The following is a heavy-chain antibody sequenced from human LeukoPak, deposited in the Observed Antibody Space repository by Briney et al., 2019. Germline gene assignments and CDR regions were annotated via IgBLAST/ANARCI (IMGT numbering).Heavy chain of an antibody. CDR1: GFTFSRNW. Sequence: GGSLRLSCVVSGFTFSRNWMTWVRQAPGKGLEWVANIKHDGSQKFYGDSVKGRFTISRDNTKNSLYLQMNSLRAEDTAVYYCARGAEGIAAADSNFDYWGQGTLVTVSS. CDR3: ARGAEGIAAADSNFDY. J-gene: IGHJ4*02. CDR2: IKHDGSQK. D-gene: IGHD6-13*01. V-gene: IGHV3-7*01.